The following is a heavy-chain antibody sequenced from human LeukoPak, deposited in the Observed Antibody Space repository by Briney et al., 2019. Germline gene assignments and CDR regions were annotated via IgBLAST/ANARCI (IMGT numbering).Heavy chain of an antibody. CDR3: ARFFNVIGWLSQYNWFDP. V-gene: IGHV3-30*03. CDR1: GFTFSSYG. CDR2: ISYDGSNK. J-gene: IGHJ5*02. D-gene: IGHD2/OR15-2a*01. Sequence: GGSLRLSCAASGFTFSSYGMHWVRQAPGKGLEWVAVISYDGSNKYYADSVKGRFTISRDNSKNTLYLQMNSLRAEDTAVYYCARFFNVIGWLSQYNWFDPWGQGTLVTVSS.